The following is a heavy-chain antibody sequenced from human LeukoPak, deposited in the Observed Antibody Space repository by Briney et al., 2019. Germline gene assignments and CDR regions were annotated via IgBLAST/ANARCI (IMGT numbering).Heavy chain of an antibody. CDR1: GFTFSSYT. Sequence: GGSLRLSCAASGFTFSSYTMNWVRQAPGKGLVWVSSISSGSTYIFYGDSVKGRFTTSRDNAKNSVFLQMNSLRDDDTAIYYCTRLPPPPIDYWGQGTLVTVSS. CDR2: ISSGSTYI. J-gene: IGHJ4*02. V-gene: IGHV3-21*01. D-gene: IGHD5-18*01. CDR3: TRLPPPPIDY.